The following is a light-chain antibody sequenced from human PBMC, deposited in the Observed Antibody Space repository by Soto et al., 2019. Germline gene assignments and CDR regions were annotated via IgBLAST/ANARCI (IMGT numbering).Light chain of an antibody. CDR3: QQYGDWPRT. J-gene: IGKJ1*01. V-gene: IGKV3-20*01. Sequence: EIVLTQSPGTLSLSPGERATLSCRASQSVSSFYLAWYQQRAGQAPRLLIYGASTRATGIPDRLSGSGSGTDFMLTISRLEPEDFAVYYCQQYGDWPRTFGQGTKVEIK. CDR2: GAS. CDR1: QSVSSFY.